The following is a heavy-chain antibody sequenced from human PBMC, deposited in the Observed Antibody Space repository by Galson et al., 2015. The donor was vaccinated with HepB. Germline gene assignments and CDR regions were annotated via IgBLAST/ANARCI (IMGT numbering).Heavy chain of an antibody. J-gene: IGHJ4*02. Sequence: SLRLSCAASGFTVTNNYMRWVRQAPGKGLEWVSVIYSDGSTYYADSVKGRFTISRDNSKNTLYLQMNSLRVEDTAVYYCARGHQGGRYSLDYWGQGTLVTVSS. D-gene: IGHD6-19*01. CDR3: ARGHQGGRYSLDY. CDR2: IYSDGST. CDR1: GFTVTNNY. V-gene: IGHV3-53*01.